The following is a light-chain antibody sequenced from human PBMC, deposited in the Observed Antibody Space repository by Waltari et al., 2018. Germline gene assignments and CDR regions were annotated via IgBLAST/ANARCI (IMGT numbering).Light chain of an antibody. CDR3: QHYVRLPVA. CDR2: GAS. CDR1: ESVRTA. V-gene: IGKV3-20*01. Sequence: EIVLTQSPSTLSLSPGERATLSCRASESVRTALAWYQQKPGQAPMLLIFGASKRALGIPDRFSGGGSGTDFSLTISRLEPEDFAVYFCQHYVRLPVAFGQGTKVDVK. J-gene: IGKJ1*01.